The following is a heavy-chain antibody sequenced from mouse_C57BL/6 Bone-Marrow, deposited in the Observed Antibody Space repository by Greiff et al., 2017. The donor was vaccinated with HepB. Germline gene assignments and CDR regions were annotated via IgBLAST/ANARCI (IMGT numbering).Heavy chain of an antibody. CDR2: IHPNSGST. CDR1: GYTFTSYW. D-gene: IGHD2-4*01. CDR3: TRRGIYDYALYY. J-gene: IGHJ2*01. Sequence: QVHVKQPGAELVKPGASVKLSCKASGYTFTSYWMHWVKQRPGQGLEWIGMIHPNSGSTNYNEKFKSKATLTVDKSSSTASMQLSSLTSEDSAVYYCTRRGIYDYALYYWGQGTTLTVSS. V-gene: IGHV1-64*01.